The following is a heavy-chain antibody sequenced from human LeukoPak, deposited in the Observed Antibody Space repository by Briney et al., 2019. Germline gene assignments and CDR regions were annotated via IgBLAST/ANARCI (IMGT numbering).Heavy chain of an antibody. CDR1: GGTISSYY. D-gene: IGHD1-14*01. CDR2: IYCSGST. J-gene: IGHJ3*02. CDR3: ARGRGLPPLSGPPTIGAFDI. Sequence: SETLSLTCTVSGGTISSYYWSWIRQAPGKGLEWIGDIYCSGSTNYNPSLKSRVTISVDTSNNQYTLKLSSVTAADTPVYYCARGRGLPPLSGPPTIGAFDIWGQGTMVTVSS. V-gene: IGHV4-59*01.